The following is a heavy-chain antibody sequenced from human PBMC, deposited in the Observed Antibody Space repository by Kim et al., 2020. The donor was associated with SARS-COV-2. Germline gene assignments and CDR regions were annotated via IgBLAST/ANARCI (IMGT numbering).Heavy chain of an antibody. J-gene: IGHJ6*02. CDR1: GFTFGDYA. CDR2: IRSKAYGGTT. D-gene: IGHD6-19*01. Sequence: GGSLRLSCTASGFTFGDYAMSWFRQAPGKGLEWVGFIRSKAYGGTTEYAASVKDRFTISRDDSKSIAYLQMNSLKTEDTAVYYCTNIAVAGDYNYYYGMDVWGQGTTVTVSS. V-gene: IGHV3-49*03. CDR3: TNIAVAGDYNYYYGMDV.